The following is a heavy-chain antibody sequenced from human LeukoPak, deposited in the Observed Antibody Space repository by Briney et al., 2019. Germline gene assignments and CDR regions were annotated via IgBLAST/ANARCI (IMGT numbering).Heavy chain of an antibody. CDR3: ARGRSGYYYMDV. V-gene: IGHV3-53*01. CDR2: IYSGART. J-gene: IGHJ6*03. D-gene: IGHD2-15*01. Sequence: PGGSLRLSCAASGLTVSSNYINWVRQAPGKGLEWVSVIYSGARTYYADSVKGRFTISRDNSLNTVFLQMNSLRVEDTAVYYCARGRSGYYYMDVWGKGTTVTVAS. CDR1: GLTVSSNY.